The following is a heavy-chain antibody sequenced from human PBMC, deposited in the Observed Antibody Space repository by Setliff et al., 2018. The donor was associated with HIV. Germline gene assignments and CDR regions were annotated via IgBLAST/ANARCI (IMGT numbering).Heavy chain of an antibody. CDR2: IFYTGST. CDR1: GVSTSSSTYY. CDR3: ASLAGGAWVHPGP. Sequence: SETLSLTCSVSGVSTSSSTYYWGWIRQPPGKGLEWIGYIFYTGSTYYNPSLKSRVTISVDTSKNQFSLKLSSVPAADTAVYYCASLAGGAWVHPGPWGQGTLVTVSS. V-gene: IGHV4-39*07. J-gene: IGHJ5*02. D-gene: IGHD1-1*01.